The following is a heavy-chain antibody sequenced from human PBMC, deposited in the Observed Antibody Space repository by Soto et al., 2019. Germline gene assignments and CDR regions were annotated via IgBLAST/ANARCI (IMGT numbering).Heavy chain of an antibody. CDR2: ISYDGSNK. J-gene: IGHJ6*02. D-gene: IGHD6-6*01. Sequence: GGSLRLSCAASGFTFSSYGMHWVRQAPGKGLEWVAVISYDGSNKYYADSVKGRFTISRDNSKNTLYLQMNSLRAEDTAVYYCAKDLIAARPYYYGMDVWGQGTTVTVSS. CDR3: AKDLIAARPYYYGMDV. V-gene: IGHV3-30*18. CDR1: GFTFSSYG.